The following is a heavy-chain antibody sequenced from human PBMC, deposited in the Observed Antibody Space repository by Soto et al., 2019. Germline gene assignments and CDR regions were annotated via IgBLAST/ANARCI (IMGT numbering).Heavy chain of an antibody. CDR2: IFPFIDST. CDR1: GVTFGTYA. Sequence: QVQLVQSGAEVKKPGSSVKVSCKTSGVTFGTYALSWVRQAPGHGLEWMGGIFPFIDSTDYAQKFKGRLTITADKSASTVYRGLTTLTSEDTSVYYIVRGGYGSSWRFAYGATETLPTGS. V-gene: IGHV1-69*06. D-gene: IGHD6-13*01. CDR3: VRGGYGSSWRFAY. J-gene: IGHJ4*02.